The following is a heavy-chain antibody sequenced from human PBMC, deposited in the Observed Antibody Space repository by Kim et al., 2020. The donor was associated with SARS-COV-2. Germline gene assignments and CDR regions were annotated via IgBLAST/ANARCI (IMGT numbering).Heavy chain of an antibody. J-gene: IGHJ3*02. D-gene: IGHD3-22*01. Sequence: VKSRFTISRDNSKNTLYLQMNSLRAEDTAVYYCAANTMIVVVPKPYAFDIWGQGTMVTVSS. CDR3: AANTMIVVVPKPYAFDI. V-gene: IGHV3-23*01.